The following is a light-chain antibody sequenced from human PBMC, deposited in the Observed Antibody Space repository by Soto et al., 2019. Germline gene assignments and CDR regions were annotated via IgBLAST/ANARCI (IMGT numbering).Light chain of an antibody. J-gene: IGKJ2*01. Sequence: EIVLTQSPATLSLSPGERATLSCRASQSVTSFVAWYQQKVGQAPRLLIYDASNRAAGIPARVSGSGSGTDFTLTISSLEPEDFAVYYCQQRSDWPITFGQGTKVEIK. CDR3: QQRSDWPIT. CDR1: QSVTSF. CDR2: DAS. V-gene: IGKV3-11*01.